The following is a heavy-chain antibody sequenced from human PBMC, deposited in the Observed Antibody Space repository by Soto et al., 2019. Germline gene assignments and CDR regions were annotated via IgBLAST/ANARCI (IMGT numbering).Heavy chain of an antibody. Sequence: QLQLQESGPGLVKPSETLSLTCTVSGGSISSSSYYWGWIRQPPGKGLEWIGSIYYSGSTYYNPSLKSRVTISVDTSKNQFSLKLSSVTAADTAVYYCARLFERDADYYYYGMDVWGQGTTVTVSS. CDR3: ARLFERDADYYYYGMDV. CDR2: IYYSGST. CDR1: GGSISSSSYY. D-gene: IGHD2-21*01. J-gene: IGHJ6*02. V-gene: IGHV4-39*01.